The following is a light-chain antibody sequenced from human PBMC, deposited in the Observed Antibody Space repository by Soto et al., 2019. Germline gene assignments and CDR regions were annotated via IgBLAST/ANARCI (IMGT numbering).Light chain of an antibody. CDR3: QQRSNCST. CDR1: QSVSSY. V-gene: IGKV3-11*01. Sequence: EIVLTQSPATLSLSPGERATLSCRASQSVSSYLAWYQQKPGQAPRLLIYEASNRATGIPARFSGSGSGTDFTLTISSLEPEDSAVYYCQQRSNCSTFGQGTRLEIK. J-gene: IGKJ5*01. CDR2: EAS.